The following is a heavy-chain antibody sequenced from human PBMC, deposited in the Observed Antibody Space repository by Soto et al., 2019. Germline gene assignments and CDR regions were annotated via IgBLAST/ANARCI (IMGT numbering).Heavy chain of an antibody. CDR2: IYPGDSDT. Sequence: GESLKISCKGSGYSFTSYWIGWVRQMPGKGLEWMGIIYPGDSDTRYSPSFQGQVTISADKSISTAYLQWSSLRVEDTAVYYCAKGTVHDYWGQGTLVTVSS. CDR3: AKGTVHDY. V-gene: IGHV5-51*01. D-gene: IGHD4-17*01. J-gene: IGHJ4*02. CDR1: GYSFTSYW.